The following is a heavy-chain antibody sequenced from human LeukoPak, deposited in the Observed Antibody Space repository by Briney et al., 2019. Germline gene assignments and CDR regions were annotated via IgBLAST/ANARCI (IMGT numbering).Heavy chain of an antibody. J-gene: IGHJ4*02. CDR3: ARLRIPTAGYKYYLDY. CDR2: ISSSGSTI. V-gene: IGHV3-11*04. D-gene: IGHD6-13*01. Sequence: GGSLRLSCAASGFTFSDYYMSWIRQAPGKGLEWVSYISSSGSTIYYADSVKGRFTISRDNAKNSLYLQMNSLRAEDTAVYYCARLRIPTAGYKYYLDYWGQGTLVTVSS. CDR1: GFTFSDYY.